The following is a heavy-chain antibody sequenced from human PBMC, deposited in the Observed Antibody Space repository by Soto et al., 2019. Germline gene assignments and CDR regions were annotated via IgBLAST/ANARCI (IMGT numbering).Heavy chain of an antibody. V-gene: IGHV5-51*03. CDR3: ARRGSGWSFDY. J-gene: IGHJ4*02. Sequence: VQLVQSGAEVQKPGESLKISCECFGYDFTTYWIGWVRQMPGKGLEWMGIIYPGDSDTKYSSSFQGLVTISDDKSISPAYLQRHSLKASDSAMYFCARRGSGWSFDYWGQGTLVTVSS. CDR1: GYDFTTYW. CDR2: IYPGDSDT. D-gene: IGHD6-19*01.